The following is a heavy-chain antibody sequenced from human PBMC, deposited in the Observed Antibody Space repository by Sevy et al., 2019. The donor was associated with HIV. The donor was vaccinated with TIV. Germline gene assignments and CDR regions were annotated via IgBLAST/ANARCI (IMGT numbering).Heavy chain of an antibody. V-gene: IGHV3-30*04. CDR2: ISYDGSNK. J-gene: IGHJ4*02. D-gene: IGHD4-17*01. CDR3: ARFSSYGDYGNDY. CDR1: GFTFSSYA. Sequence: GGSLRLSCAAPGFTFSSYAMHWVRQAPGKGLEWVAVISYDGSNKYYADSVKGRFTISRDNSKNTLYLQMNSLRAEDTAVYYCARFSSYGDYGNDYWGQGTLVTVSS.